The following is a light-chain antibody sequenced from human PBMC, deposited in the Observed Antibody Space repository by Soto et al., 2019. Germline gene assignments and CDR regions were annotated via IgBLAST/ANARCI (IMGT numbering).Light chain of an antibody. Sequence: QSVLTQPASVSGSPGQSITISCTGTSSDVGGYNCVSWFQHHPGKAPKLIIYEVSYRPSGVSNRFSGSKSGDTASLTISGLQAEDEADYYCSSFTNTITRYAFGTGTKVTVL. CDR1: SSDVGGYNC. CDR2: EVS. CDR3: SSFTNTITRYA. V-gene: IGLV2-14*01. J-gene: IGLJ1*01.